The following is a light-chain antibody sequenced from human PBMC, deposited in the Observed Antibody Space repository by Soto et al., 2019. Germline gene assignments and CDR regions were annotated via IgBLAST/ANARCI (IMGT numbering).Light chain of an antibody. Sequence: DIQMTQSPSSLSASVGDRVTITCRASQSISSYLNWYKQKPGKAPKLLIYAASSLQSGVPSRFSCSGSGTDFTLTISSLQPEDFATYYCQQSYSTPHTFGQGTKLEIK. CDR2: AAS. J-gene: IGKJ2*01. V-gene: IGKV1-39*01. CDR1: QSISSY. CDR3: QQSYSTPHT.